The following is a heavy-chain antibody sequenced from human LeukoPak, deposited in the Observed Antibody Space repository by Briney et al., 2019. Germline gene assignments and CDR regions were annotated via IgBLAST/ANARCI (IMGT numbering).Heavy chain of an antibody. CDR1: GDSFSSNSAA. V-gene: IGHV6-1*01. Sequence: SQTLSLTCAISGDSFSSNSAAWNWIGQSPSRGLEWLGRTYYRSKWYTEYAVSVKSRITINPDTSKNQFSLQLSSVNPEDTAVYYCARLGSGSNYWGQGTLVTVSS. CDR2: TYYRSKWYT. D-gene: IGHD3-10*01. J-gene: IGHJ4*02. CDR3: ARLGSGSNY.